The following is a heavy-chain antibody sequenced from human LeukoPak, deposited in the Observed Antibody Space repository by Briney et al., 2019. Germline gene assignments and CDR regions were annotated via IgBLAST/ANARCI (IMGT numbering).Heavy chain of an antibody. Sequence: SETLSLTCAVYGGSFSAHHWSWIRQPPGKGLEWIGEINHSGGTNYNPSLKSRVTISVDTSKNQFSLNLTPVTAADTAVYYCARGDLGSGALRGYYYMDVWGKGTTVTVSS. CDR1: GGSFSAHH. CDR3: ARGDLGSGALRGYYYMDV. V-gene: IGHV4-34*01. CDR2: INHSGGT. J-gene: IGHJ6*03. D-gene: IGHD3-16*01.